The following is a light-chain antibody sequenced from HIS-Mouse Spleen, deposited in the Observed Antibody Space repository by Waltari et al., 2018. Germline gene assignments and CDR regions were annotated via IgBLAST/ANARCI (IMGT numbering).Light chain of an antibody. CDR1: SSDVGSYNL. Sequence: QSALTQPASVSGSPGQSITISCPGTSSDVGSYNLVSWYQQHPGKAPKLLIYEGSKRPSGVSNRFSGSKSGTSASLAISGLRSEDEADYYCAAWDDSLSGPVFGGGTKLTVL. J-gene: IGLJ3*02. CDR3: AAWDDSLSGPV. V-gene: IGLV2-14*02. CDR2: EGS.